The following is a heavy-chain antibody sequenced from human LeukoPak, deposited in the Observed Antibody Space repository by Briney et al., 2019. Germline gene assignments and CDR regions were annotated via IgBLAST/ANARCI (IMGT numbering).Heavy chain of an antibody. V-gene: IGHV3-21*01. CDR1: GFTFSSYS. CDR3: ARSGSWDIVATTSYYFDY. CDR2: ISSSSSYI. J-gene: IGHJ4*02. D-gene: IGHD5-12*01. Sequence: GGSLRLSCAASGFTFSSYSMNWVRQAPGKGLEWVSSISSSSSYIYYADSVKGRFTSPRDNAKNSLYLQMNSLRAEDTAVYYCARSGSWDIVATTSYYFDYWGQGTLVTVSS.